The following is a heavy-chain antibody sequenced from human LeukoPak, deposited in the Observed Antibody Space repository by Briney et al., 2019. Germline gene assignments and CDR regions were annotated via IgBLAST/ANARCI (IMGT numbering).Heavy chain of an antibody. D-gene: IGHD3-16*01. CDR3: AKDRVMTEFRGYFDY. CDR2: ISSSSSTI. V-gene: IGHV3-48*04. Sequence: GGSLRLSCAASGFTFSSYSMNWVRQAPGKGLEWVSYISSSSSTIYYADSVKGRFTISRDNAKNSLYLQMNSLRAEDTAVYYCAKDRVMTEFRGYFDYWGQGTLVTVSS. CDR1: GFTFSSYS. J-gene: IGHJ4*02.